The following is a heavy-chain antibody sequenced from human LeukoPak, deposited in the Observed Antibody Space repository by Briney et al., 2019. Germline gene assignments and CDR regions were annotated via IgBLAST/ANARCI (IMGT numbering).Heavy chain of an antibody. CDR2: LYDDGDP. CDR3: ARALRPSGWFAFDY. Sequence: GGSLRLSCAASGFTVSNNYMSWVRQAPGRGLEWVSTLYDDGDPYYADSVKGRFIISRDNSRNTLFLQMNSLTAGDTAVYFCARALRPSGWFAFDYWGQGTLVTVSS. CDR1: GFTVSNNY. D-gene: IGHD6-19*01. J-gene: IGHJ4*02. V-gene: IGHV3-66*01.